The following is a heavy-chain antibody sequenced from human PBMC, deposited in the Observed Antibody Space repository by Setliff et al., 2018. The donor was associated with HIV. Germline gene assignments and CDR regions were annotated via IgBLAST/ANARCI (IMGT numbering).Heavy chain of an antibody. Sequence: KTPETLSLTCAVYGGSFSDYYWSWIRQPPGKGLEWIGEINHSGSTNYNPSLKSRVTISVDTSKNQFSLKLGSVTAADTAVYYCARATVTVDFYYYGLDVWGQGTTVT. D-gene: IGHD4-17*01. J-gene: IGHJ6*02. V-gene: IGHV4-34*01. CDR2: INHSGST. CDR1: GGSFSDYY. CDR3: ARATVTVDFYYYGLDV.